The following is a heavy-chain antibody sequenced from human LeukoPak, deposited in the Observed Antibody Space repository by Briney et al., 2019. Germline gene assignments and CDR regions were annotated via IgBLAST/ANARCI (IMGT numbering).Heavy chain of an antibody. CDR3: ARSNCSSCYLGVWYYFDY. CDR1: GITVSSNY. J-gene: IGHJ4*02. D-gene: IGHD6-13*01. V-gene: IGHV3-66*01. Sequence: GGSLRLSCAASGITVSSNYMSWVRQAPGKGLEWVPVIYSSGSTYYADSVKGRFTISRDNSKNTLYLQMNSLRAEDTAVYYCARSNCSSCYLGVWYYFDYWGQGATVTVSS. CDR2: IYSSGST.